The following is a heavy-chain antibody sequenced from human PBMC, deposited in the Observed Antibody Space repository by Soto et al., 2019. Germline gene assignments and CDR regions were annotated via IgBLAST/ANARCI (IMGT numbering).Heavy chain of an antibody. CDR2: ISAYNGNT. Sequence: QVQLVQSGAEVKKPGASVKVSCKASGYTFTSYGISWVRQAPGQGREWMGWISAYNGNTNYAQKLQGRVTMTTDTSTSKAYMELRSLRSDDTAVYYCARDLDIVVVPAAIGWFDPWGQGTLVTVSS. D-gene: IGHD2-2*03. J-gene: IGHJ5*02. V-gene: IGHV1-18*01. CDR1: GYTFTSYG. CDR3: ARDLDIVVVPAAIGWFDP.